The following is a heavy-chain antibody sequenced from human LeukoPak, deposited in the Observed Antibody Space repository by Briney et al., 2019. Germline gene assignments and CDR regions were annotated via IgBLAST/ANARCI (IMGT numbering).Heavy chain of an antibody. CDR2: INTDGSST. Sequence: GGYLRLSCAASGFTFSSYWMHWVRQVPGKGLVWVSRINTDGSSTSYADSVKGRFTISRDNAKNTLYLQVNSLRAEDTAVYYCASLKVGSNYDFWSGYSNYYFDYWGQGPLVTVSS. V-gene: IGHV3-74*01. D-gene: IGHD3-3*01. J-gene: IGHJ4*02. CDR1: GFTFSSYW. CDR3: ASLKVGSNYDFWSGYSNYYFDY.